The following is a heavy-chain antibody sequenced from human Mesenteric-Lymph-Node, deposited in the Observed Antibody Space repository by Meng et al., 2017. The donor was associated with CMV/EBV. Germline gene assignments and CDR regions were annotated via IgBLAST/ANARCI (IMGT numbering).Heavy chain of an antibody. CDR1: GGSFSGYY. J-gene: IGHJ6*02. D-gene: IGHD1-1*01. V-gene: IGHV4-34*01. CDR2: INHSGST. Sequence: SETLSLTCAVYGGSFSGYYWSWIRQPPGKGLEWIGEINHSGSTNYNPSLKSRVTISVDRSKNQFSLKMRSVTTADTAVYYCAKMDNWHFEYGMDVWGQGTTVTVSS. CDR3: AKMDNWHFEYGMDV.